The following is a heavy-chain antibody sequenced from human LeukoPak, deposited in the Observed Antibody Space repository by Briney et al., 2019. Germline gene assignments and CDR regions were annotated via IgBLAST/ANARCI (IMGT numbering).Heavy chain of an antibody. V-gene: IGHV3-48*03. CDR1: GFTFSSYE. D-gene: IGHD3-22*01. CDR2: INSGGSTI. CDR3: ARENYYDSGDAFDI. Sequence: GGSLRLSCAASGFTFSSYEMNWVRQAPGKGLEWVSYINSGGSTIYYADSVKGRVTISRDNAKNSLYLQMNSLRAEDTAVYYCARENYYDSGDAFDIWGQGTMVTVSS. J-gene: IGHJ3*02.